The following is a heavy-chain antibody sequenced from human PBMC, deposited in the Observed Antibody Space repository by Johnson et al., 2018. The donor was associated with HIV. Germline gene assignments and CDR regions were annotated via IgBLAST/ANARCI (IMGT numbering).Heavy chain of an antibody. CDR3: AKGGGLLSAFDI. D-gene: IGHD2-2*01. CDR1: GFTFSDHY. V-gene: IGHV3-11*04. J-gene: IGHJ3*02. Sequence: QVQLVESGGGLVKPGGSLRLSCAGSGFTFSDHYMSWVRQAPGKGLEWVSFISSSGSTIYYSDSVKGRFTISRDNAKNSLYLQMNSLRAEDTAVYYCAKGGGLLSAFDIWGQGTMVTVSS. CDR2: ISSSGSTI.